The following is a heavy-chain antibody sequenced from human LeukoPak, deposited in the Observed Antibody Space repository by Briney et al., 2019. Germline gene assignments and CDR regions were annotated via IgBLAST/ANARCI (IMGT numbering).Heavy chain of an antibody. D-gene: IGHD3-22*01. CDR1: GFTFSSYA. J-gene: IGHJ4*02. CDR2: ISGSGGST. CDR3: AKNERYYVSSGIGTHY. Sequence: GGSLRLSCAASGFTFSSYAMSWVRQAPGKGLEWVSAISGSGGSTYYADSVKGRFTISRDNSKNTLYLQMNSLRAEDTAVYYCAKNERYYVSSGIGTHYWGQGTLVTVSS. V-gene: IGHV3-23*01.